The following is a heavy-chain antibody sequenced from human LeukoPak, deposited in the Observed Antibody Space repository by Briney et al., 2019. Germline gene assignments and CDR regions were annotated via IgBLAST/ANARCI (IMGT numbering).Heavy chain of an antibody. D-gene: IGHD2-15*01. J-gene: IGHJ3*02. CDR3: ARGWGYCSGGSCLGHDAFDI. Sequence: ASVKVSCKASGYTFTSYYKHWVRQAPGQGLEWMGIINPSGGSTSYAQKFQGRVTMTRDTSTSTVYMELSSLRSEDTAVYYCARGWGYCSGGSCLGHDAFDIWGQGTMVTVSS. V-gene: IGHV1-46*01. CDR1: GYTFTSYY. CDR2: INPSGGST.